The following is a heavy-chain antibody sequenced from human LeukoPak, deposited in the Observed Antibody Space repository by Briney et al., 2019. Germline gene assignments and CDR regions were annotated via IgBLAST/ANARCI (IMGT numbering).Heavy chain of an antibody. D-gene: IGHD3-10*01. CDR3: AREDYYGSGSYPDY. J-gene: IGHJ4*02. CDR1: GFTFSSYA. V-gene: IGHV3-30*04. CDR2: ISFDGTDA. Sequence: GGSLRLSCAASGFTFSSYAIHWVRQAPGKGLEWVAVISFDGTDAFYADSVKGRFTISRDNSKNTLYLQMNSLRADDTAVYYCAREDYYGSGSYPDYWGQGTLVTVSS.